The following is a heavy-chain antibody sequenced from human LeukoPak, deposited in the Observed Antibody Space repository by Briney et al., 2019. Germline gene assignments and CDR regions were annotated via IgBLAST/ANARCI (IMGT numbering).Heavy chain of an antibody. V-gene: IGHV3-21*01. CDR2: ITSGGDYI. J-gene: IGHJ4*02. CDR3: ARGHYDVLAASYKWTPDY. Sequence: GGPLRLSCAASGFTFNTFNMNWVRQAPGKGLEWVSSITSGGDYINYADSVKGRFTTSRDNAKNSLSLQLNSLRVEDTAVYYCARGHYDVLAASYKWTPDYWGQGTLVTVSS. D-gene: IGHD3-9*01. CDR1: GFTFNTFN.